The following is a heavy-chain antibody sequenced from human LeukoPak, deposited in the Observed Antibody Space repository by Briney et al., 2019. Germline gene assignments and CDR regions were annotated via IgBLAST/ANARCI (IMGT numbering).Heavy chain of an antibody. Sequence: PGGSLRLSCAASGFTFSSYEMNWVRQAPGKGLEWVSYISSSGSTIYYADSVKGRFTISRDNAKNSPYLQMNSLRAEDTAVYYCARDASLWFGESDYWGQGTLVTVSS. CDR2: ISSSGSTI. V-gene: IGHV3-48*03. J-gene: IGHJ4*02. CDR1: GFTFSSYE. CDR3: ARDASLWFGESDY. D-gene: IGHD3-10*01.